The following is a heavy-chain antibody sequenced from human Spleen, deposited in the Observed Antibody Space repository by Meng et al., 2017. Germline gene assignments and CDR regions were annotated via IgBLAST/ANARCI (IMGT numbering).Heavy chain of an antibody. CDR1: GGSISSSNW. V-gene: IGHV4-4*02. J-gene: IGHJ6*02. Sequence: SETLSLTCAVSGGSISSSNWWSWVRQPPGKGLEWIGEIYHSGSINYNPSLKSRVTISLDKSKNQLSLKLNSVTAADTAVYYCAGGAVVTLIFYHAMDVWGQGTTVTVSS. D-gene: IGHD2-21*02. CDR3: AGGAVVTLIFYHAMDV. CDR2: IYHSGSI.